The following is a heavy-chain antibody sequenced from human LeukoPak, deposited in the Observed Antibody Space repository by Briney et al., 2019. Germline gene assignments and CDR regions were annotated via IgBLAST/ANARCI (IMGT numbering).Heavy chain of an antibody. CDR3: AKAPSGYYYTFDY. D-gene: IGHD3-22*01. CDR2: ISGSGGST. V-gene: IGHV3-23*01. Sequence: SGGSLRLSCAASGFTFSSYAMSWVRQAPGKGLEWVSAISGSGGSTYYADSVKGRFTISRDNSKNTLYPQMNSLRAEDTAVYYCAKAPSGYYYTFDYWGQGTLVTVSS. J-gene: IGHJ4*02. CDR1: GFTFSSYA.